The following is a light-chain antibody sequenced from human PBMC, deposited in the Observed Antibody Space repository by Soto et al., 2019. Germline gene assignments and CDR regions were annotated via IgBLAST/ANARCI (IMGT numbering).Light chain of an antibody. Sequence: DIQLTQSPSFLSASVGDRVTITCRASQGISSYLAWYQQKPGQAPKLLIYAASTLQGGVPSRFSGSGSGTDFTLTISSLQPEDFATYYCQQVNSYPLTFGGGTKVEIE. CDR2: AAS. CDR3: QQVNSYPLT. J-gene: IGKJ4*01. V-gene: IGKV1-9*01. CDR1: QGISSY.